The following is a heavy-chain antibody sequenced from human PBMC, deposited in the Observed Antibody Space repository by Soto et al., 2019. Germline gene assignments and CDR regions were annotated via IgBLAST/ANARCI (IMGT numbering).Heavy chain of an antibody. Sequence: SVKVSCKASGGTFSSYAISWVRQAPGQGLEWMGGIIPIFGTANYAQKFQGRVTITADESTSTAYMELSSLRSEDTAVYYCARDPNPILGVVIIHTLRYWGQGTLVTVSS. V-gene: IGHV1-69*13. D-gene: IGHD3-3*01. CDR1: GGTFSSYA. CDR3: ARDPNPILGVVIIHTLRY. CDR2: IIPIFGTA. J-gene: IGHJ4*02.